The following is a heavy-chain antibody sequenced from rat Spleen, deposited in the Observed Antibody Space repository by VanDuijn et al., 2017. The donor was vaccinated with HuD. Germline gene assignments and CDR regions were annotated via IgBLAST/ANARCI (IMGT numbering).Heavy chain of an antibody. Sequence: EVQLVESDGGLVQPGKSLKLSCAASGFTFSDYYMAWVRQAPTKGLEWVVAISYDGNVPYYRDSVKGRFTISRDNAKSTLYLQRDSLRSEDTATYYCARHFSPADYYSRYPNLYWGQGTLVTVSS. J-gene: IGHJ3*01. CDR1: GFTFSDYY. D-gene: IGHD1-2*01. CDR3: ARHFSPADYYSRYPNLY. V-gene: IGHV5-29*01. CDR2: ISYDGNVP.